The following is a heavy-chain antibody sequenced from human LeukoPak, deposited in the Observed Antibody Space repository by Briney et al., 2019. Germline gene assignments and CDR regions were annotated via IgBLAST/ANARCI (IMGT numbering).Heavy chain of an antibody. D-gene: IGHD3-10*01. J-gene: IGHJ4*02. CDR3: TTDLGLTMIRGVIVY. CDR2: IKSKADGETT. Sequence: PGGSLRLSCAASGFTFNNAWMSWVRQAPGKGLEWVGRIKSKADGETTNYAAPVKGRFTMSRDDSKATLFLYMNSLKAEDTAVYYCTTDLGLTMIRGVIVYWGQGALVTVSS. CDR1: GFTFNNAW. V-gene: IGHV3-15*06.